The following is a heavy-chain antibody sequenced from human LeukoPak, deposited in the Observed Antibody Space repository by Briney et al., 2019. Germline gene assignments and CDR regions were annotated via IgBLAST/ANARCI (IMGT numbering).Heavy chain of an antibody. Sequence: SETLSLTCAVYGGSFSGYYWSWIRQPPGKGLEWIREINHSGSTNYNPSLKSRVTISVDTSKNQFSLKLSSVTAADTAVYYCARGSIVVATFFDYWGQGTLVTVSS. CDR2: INHSGST. CDR1: GGSFSGYY. V-gene: IGHV4-34*01. J-gene: IGHJ4*02. D-gene: IGHD3-22*01. CDR3: ARGSIVVATFFDY.